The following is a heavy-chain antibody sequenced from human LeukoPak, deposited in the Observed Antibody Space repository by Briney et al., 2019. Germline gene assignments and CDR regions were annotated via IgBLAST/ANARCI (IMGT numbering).Heavy chain of an antibody. CDR1: GFTFSSYM. CDR2: INSGSTYT. Sequence: GGSLRLSCAASGFTFSSYMMNWVRQAPGKGLEWVSSINSGSTYTYYTESVKGRFTISRDNAKNSLYLQMDSLRTEDTALYYCVKSGGYATAIRYFDLWGRGTLVTVSS. CDR3: VKSGGYATAIRYFDL. D-gene: IGHD2-21*02. V-gene: IGHV3-21*04. J-gene: IGHJ2*01.